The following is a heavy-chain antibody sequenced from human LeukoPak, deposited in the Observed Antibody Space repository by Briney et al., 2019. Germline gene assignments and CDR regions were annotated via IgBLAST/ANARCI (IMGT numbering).Heavy chain of an antibody. CDR1: GGSISSYY. D-gene: IGHD2-21*01. CDR2: IYYSGST. CDR3: ARRGVGEFDY. Sequence: SETLSLTCTVSGGSISSYYWSWIRQPPGKGLEWIGYIYYSGSTNHNPSLKSRVTISVDTSKNQFSLKLSSVTAADTAVYYCARRGVGEFDYWGQGTLVTVSS. V-gene: IGHV4-59*08. J-gene: IGHJ4*02.